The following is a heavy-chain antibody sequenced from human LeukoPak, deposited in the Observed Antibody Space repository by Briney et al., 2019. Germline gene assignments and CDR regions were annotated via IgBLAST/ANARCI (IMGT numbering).Heavy chain of an antibody. CDR1: GFTFSSYA. J-gene: IGHJ4*02. CDR2: ISGSGGST. D-gene: IGHD2-8*01. V-gene: IGHV3-23*01. CDR3: AKVTCTNGVCKRSYFDY. Sequence: PGGSLRLSCAASGFTFSSYAMSWVRQAPGKGLEWVSAISGSGGSTYYADSVKGRFTISRDNSKNTLYLQMNSLRAEDTAVYYCAKVTCTNGVCKRSYFDYWGQGTLVTVSS.